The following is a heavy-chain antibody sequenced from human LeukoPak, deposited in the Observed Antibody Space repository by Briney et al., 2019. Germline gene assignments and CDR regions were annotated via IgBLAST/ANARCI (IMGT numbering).Heavy chain of an antibody. Sequence: KPSETLSLTCSVFDGSISNYYWSWIRQPPGKGLEWIGYAYYSGSTTYNPSLESRVTISVDTSKNQFSLKLTAVTVADTAVYYCARNSAVVTSRSWFDPWGQGTLVTVSS. J-gene: IGHJ5*02. CDR2: AYYSGST. D-gene: IGHD2-21*02. V-gene: IGHV4-59*08. CDR3: ARNSAVVTSRSWFDP. CDR1: DGSISNYY.